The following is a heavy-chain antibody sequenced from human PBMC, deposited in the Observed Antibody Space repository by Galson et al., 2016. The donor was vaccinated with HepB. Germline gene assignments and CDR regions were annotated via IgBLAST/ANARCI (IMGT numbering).Heavy chain of an antibody. V-gene: IGHV2-5*01. J-gene: IGHJ4*02. CDR1: GFPLTTSGVA. Sequence: PALVKPTQTLTLTCTFSGFPLTTSGVAVGWIRQPPGKALEWLALIYWNDDKRYSPSLKSRLTITKDTSKNQVVLTLTNMDPVDTATYYCAHRRTSADYGSGKDHYFDYWGQGTLVTVSS. D-gene: IGHD3-10*01. CDR3: AHRRTSADYGSGKDHYFDY. CDR2: IYWNDDK.